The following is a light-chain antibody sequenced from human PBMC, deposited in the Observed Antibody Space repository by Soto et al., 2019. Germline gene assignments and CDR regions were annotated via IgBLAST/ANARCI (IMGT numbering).Light chain of an antibody. V-gene: IGLV2-14*01. CDR1: SSDVGGYNY. Sequence: QSVLNQPASVSGSHGQSITIICTGTSSDVGGYNYVSWYQQHPGKAPKLMIYDVSNRPSGVSNRFSGSKSGNTASLTISGLQAEDEADYYCSSYTSSSTLYVFGTGTKVTVL. CDR3: SSYTSSSTLYV. J-gene: IGLJ1*01. CDR2: DVS.